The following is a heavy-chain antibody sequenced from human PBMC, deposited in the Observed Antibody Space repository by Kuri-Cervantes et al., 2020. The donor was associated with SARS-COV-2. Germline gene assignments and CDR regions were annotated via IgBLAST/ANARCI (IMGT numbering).Heavy chain of an antibody. Sequence: GESLKISCAASGFTFSSYAMHWVRQAPGKGLEWVAVISYDGSNKYYAGSVKGRFTISRDNSKNTLYLQMNSLRAEDTAVYYCARGDAFDIWGQGTMVTVSS. CDR1: GFTFSSYA. V-gene: IGHV3-30-3*01. J-gene: IGHJ3*02. CDR3: ARGDAFDI. CDR2: ISYDGSNK.